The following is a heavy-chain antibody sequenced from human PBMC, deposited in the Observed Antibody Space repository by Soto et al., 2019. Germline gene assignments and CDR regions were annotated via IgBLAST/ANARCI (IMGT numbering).Heavy chain of an antibody. J-gene: IGHJ6*03. CDR3: AIVPAANYYYYYMDV. D-gene: IGHD2-2*01. Sequence: QVQLQQWGAGLLKPSETLSLTCAVYGGSFSGYYWSWIRQPPGKGLEWIGEINHSGSTNYNPSLKSRVTISVDTSKNQFSLKLSSVTAADTAVYYCAIVPAANYYYYYMDVWGKGTTVTVSS. CDR1: GGSFSGYY. V-gene: IGHV4-34*01. CDR2: INHSGST.